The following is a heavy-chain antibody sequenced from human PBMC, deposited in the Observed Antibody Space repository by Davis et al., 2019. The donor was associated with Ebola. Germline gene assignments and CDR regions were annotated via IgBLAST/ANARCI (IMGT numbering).Heavy chain of an antibody. J-gene: IGHJ6*02. D-gene: IGHD2-8*01. V-gene: IGHV1-8*01. CDR1: GYTFTSYD. Sequence: ASVKVSCKASGYTFTSYDINWVRQATGQGLEWMGWMNPNSGNTGYAQKFQGRVTMTRDTSISTAYMELSRLRSDDTAVYYCAREQTSGRYCTNGVCYYYYYGMDVWGQGTTVTVSS. CDR2: MNPNSGNT. CDR3: AREQTSGRYCTNGVCYYYYYGMDV.